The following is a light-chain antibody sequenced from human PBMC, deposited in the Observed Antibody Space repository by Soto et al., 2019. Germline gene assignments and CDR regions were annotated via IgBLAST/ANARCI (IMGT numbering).Light chain of an antibody. J-gene: IGLJ3*02. CDR2: YAS. V-gene: IGLV3-21*04. Sequence: YVLTQPPSVSVAPGKTARITCGGNHIGSKSVHWYQQRPGQAPVLVIYYASDRPSGIPERFSGSNSGNTATLTISRVEAGDEADYYCQVWDTSSDPSWVFGGGTKLTVL. CDR3: QVWDTSSDPSWV. CDR1: HIGSKS.